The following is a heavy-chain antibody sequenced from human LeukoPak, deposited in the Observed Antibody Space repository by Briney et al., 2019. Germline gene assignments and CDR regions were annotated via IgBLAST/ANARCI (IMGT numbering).Heavy chain of an antibody. CDR1: GGSISSGFYY. CDR3: ARQRFLEWFFDY. Sequence: SETLSLTCSVSGGSISSGFYYWGWIRQHPGKGLEWIGYIYYSGSTIYNPSLKSRVTISVDTSKNQFSLRLSSVTAADTAVYYCARQRFLEWFFDYWGQGTLVTVSS. CDR2: IYYSGST. V-gene: IGHV4-61*05. J-gene: IGHJ4*02. D-gene: IGHD3-3*01.